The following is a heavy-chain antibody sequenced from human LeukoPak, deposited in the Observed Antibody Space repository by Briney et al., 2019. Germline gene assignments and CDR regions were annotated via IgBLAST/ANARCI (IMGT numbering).Heavy chain of an antibody. D-gene: IGHD2-21*01. Sequence: GGSLRLSCAASGFTFSDYYMSWIRQAPGKGLEWVSYISSSGSTIYYADSVKGRFTISRDNAKNSLYLQMNSLRAEDTAVYYCAKTAYSGEYYFDYWGQGTLVTVSS. CDR2: ISSSGSTI. J-gene: IGHJ4*02. CDR1: GFTFSDYY. V-gene: IGHV3-11*01. CDR3: AKTAYSGEYYFDY.